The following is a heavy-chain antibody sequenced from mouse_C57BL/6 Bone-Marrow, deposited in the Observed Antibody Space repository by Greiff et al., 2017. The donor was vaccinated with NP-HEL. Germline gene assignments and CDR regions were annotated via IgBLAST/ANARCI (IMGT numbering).Heavy chain of an antibody. CDR2: INPYNGGT. V-gene: IGHV1-19*01. J-gene: IGHJ1*03. CDR1: GYTFTDYY. D-gene: IGHD1-1*01. CDR3: ASPDYGSSPYWYFDV. Sequence: VQLQQSGPVLVKPGASVKMSCKASGYTFTDYYMNWVKQSHGKSLEWIGVINPYNGGTSYNQKFKGKATLTVDKSSSTAYMELNSLTSEDSAVYYCASPDYGSSPYWYFDVWGTGTTVTVSS.